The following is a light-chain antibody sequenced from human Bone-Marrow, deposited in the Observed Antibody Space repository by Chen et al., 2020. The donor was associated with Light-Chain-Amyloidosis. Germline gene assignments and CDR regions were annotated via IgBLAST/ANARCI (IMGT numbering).Light chain of an antibody. J-gene: IGLJ3*02. CDR3: SSYTSSDTLV. Sequence: QSALPQPASVSGSLGQSIPIPCTGTSNDVGGYNYVSWYQQHPGKAPKLMIYDVSNVPSGVSNRFSGSKSGNTASLTISGLQAEDEADYYCSSYTSSDTLVFGGGTKVTVL. V-gene: IGLV2-14*03. CDR1: SNDVGGYNY. CDR2: DVS.